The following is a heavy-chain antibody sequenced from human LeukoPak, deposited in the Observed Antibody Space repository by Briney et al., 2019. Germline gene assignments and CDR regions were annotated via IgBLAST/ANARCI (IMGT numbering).Heavy chain of an antibody. J-gene: IGHJ6*04. CDR1: GFTFSSYA. CDR2: ISYDGSNK. CDR3: ARDREADYYYYGMDV. V-gene: IGHV3-30-3*01. Sequence: GRSLRLSCAASGFTFSSYAMHWVRQAPGKGLEWVAVISYDGSNKYYADSAKGRFTISRDNSKNTLYLQMNSLRAEDTAVYYCARDREADYYYYGMDVWGKGTTVTVSS.